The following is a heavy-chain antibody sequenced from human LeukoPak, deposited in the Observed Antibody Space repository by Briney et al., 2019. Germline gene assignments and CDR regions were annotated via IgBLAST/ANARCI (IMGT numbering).Heavy chain of an antibody. CDR2: IYYSGST. CDR3: AREVSGGTYPLFNY. CDR1: GGSISSGGYY. V-gene: IGHV4-31*03. J-gene: IGHJ4*02. D-gene: IGHD1-26*01. Sequence: SETLSLTCTVSGGSISSGGYYWSWIRQHPGKGLEWIGYIYYSGSTYYNPSLKSRVTISVDTSKNQFSLKLSSVAAADTAVYYCAREVSGGTYPLFNYWGQGTLVTVSS.